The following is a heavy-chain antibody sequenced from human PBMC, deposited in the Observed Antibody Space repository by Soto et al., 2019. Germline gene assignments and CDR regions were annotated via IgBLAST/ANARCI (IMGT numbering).Heavy chain of an antibody. CDR3: ARVSSGWYYFDY. CDR2: MYNSGST. CDR1: WGSVNSGRYY. V-gene: IGHV4-61*01. J-gene: IGHJ4*02. Sequence: SETLYLTCTVSWGSVNSGRYYLCWIRQPPGKGLEWIGYMYNSGSTNYNPSLKSRVIISVDTSKNQFSLKLSSVTAADTAVYYCARVSSGWYYFDYWGQGTLVSVSS. D-gene: IGHD6-19*01.